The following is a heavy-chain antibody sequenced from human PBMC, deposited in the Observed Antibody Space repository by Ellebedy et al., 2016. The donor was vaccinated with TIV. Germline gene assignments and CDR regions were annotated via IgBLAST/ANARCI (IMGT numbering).Heavy chain of an antibody. V-gene: IGHV4-59*13. J-gene: IGHJ6*03. CDR1: AGSISSFY. CDR2: IYHSGNT. Sequence: GSLRLSXTVSAGSISSFYWSWIRQPPGKGLEWIGYIYHSGNTNYNPSLKSRVIISVDTSKNQFSLRLTSVTAADTAVYYCARGSVLLSMDVWGKGTTVTVSS. D-gene: IGHD2/OR15-2a*01. CDR3: ARGSVLLSMDV.